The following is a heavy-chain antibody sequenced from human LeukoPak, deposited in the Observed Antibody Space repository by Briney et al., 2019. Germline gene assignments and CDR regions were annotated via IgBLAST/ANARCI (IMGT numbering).Heavy chain of an antibody. V-gene: IGHV3-21*04. CDR3: ANFGSGVDPVPAATF. D-gene: IGHD2-2*01. Sequence: PGGSLRLSCAASGFTFSDYSMNWVRQAPGKGLEWVSSITSSGTYIYYADSVKGRFTISRDNAKNSLYLQMNSLRAEDTAVYYCANFGSGVDPVPAATFWGQGTLVTVSS. CDR2: ITSSGTYI. J-gene: IGHJ4*02. CDR1: GFTFSDYS.